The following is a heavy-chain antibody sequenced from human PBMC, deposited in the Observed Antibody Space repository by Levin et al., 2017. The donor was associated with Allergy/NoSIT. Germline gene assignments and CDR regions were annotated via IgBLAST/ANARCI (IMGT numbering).Heavy chain of an antibody. CDR2: INPSGGST. CDR1: GYTFTSYY. V-gene: IGHV1-46*01. J-gene: IGHJ4*02. CDR3: ARGRTSSGRVVVPAAMGDFDY. D-gene: IGHD2-2*01. Sequence: GESLKISCKASGYTFTSYYMHWVRQAPGQGLEWMGIINPSGGSTSYAQKFQGRVTMTRDKSTSTVYMELSSLRSEDTAVYYCARGRTSSGRVVVPAAMGDFDYWGQGTLVTVSS.